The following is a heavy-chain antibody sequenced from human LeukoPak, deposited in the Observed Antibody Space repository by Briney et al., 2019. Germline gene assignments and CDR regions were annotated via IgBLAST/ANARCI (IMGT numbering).Heavy chain of an antibody. Sequence: GGSLRLSCAASGFAFNFYAMSWVRQAPGKGLEWVAVIWYDASEKFYADSVKGRFAISRDNSKNTLDLQMSSLRAEDTALYYCARLRGNIAFDIWGQGTMVTVSS. CDR2: IWYDASEK. CDR1: GFAFNFYA. V-gene: IGHV3-33*08. CDR3: ARLRGNIAFDI. J-gene: IGHJ3*02.